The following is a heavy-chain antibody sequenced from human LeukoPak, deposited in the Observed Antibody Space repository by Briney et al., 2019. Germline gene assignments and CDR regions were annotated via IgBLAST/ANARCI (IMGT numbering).Heavy chain of an antibody. CDR1: GFAFNTYS. D-gene: IGHD2-8*01. CDR3: ARVQAGKWDFDY. Sequence: PGGSLRLSCAASGFAFNTYSMNWVRQAPGKGLEWVSYIRSDSSIIYYADSVKGRFTMSRDNGKNSLYLQMNSLRVEDTAVYFCARVQAGKWDFDYWGQGTLVTVSS. V-gene: IGHV3-48*01. CDR2: IRSDSSII. J-gene: IGHJ4*02.